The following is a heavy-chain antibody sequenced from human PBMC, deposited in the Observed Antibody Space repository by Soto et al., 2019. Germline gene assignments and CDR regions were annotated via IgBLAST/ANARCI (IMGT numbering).Heavy chain of an antibody. V-gene: IGHV1-8*01. CDR1: GYTFTSYD. D-gene: IGHD6-13*01. CDR2: MNPNSGNT. Sequence: ASVKVSCKASGYTFTSYDINWVRQATGQGLEWMGWMNPNSGNTGYAQKFQGRVTMTRNTSISTACMELSSLRSEDTAVYYCARVSSSSWYFYYYYGMDVWGQGTTVTVSS. J-gene: IGHJ6*02. CDR3: ARVSSSSWYFYYYYGMDV.